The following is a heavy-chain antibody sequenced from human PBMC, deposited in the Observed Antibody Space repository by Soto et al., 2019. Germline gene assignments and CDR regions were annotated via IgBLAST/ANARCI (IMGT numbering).Heavy chain of an antibody. D-gene: IGHD3-16*01. Sequence: GSLRLSCAASGFRFSLFWMSWVRQTPGKGLEWVANINEDGSEKFFADSVKGRFTISRDNAKNSLSLQMNSLTADDTAVYYCARTGWPQSSYYFDYWGQGTLVTVSS. CDR1: GFRFSLFW. CDR2: INEDGSEK. J-gene: IGHJ4*02. CDR3: ARTGWPQSSYYFDY. V-gene: IGHV3-7*03.